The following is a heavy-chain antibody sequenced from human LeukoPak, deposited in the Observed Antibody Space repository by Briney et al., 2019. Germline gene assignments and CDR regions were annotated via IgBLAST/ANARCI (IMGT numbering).Heavy chain of an antibody. CDR2: IYSGGNT. CDR3: MRAPGAT. V-gene: IGHV3-53*01. J-gene: IGHJ5*02. CDR1: GFIVSSNH. D-gene: IGHD3-10*01. Sequence: GGSLRLSCAASGFIVSSNHMSWVRQAPGKGLEWVSVIYSGGNTYYADSVKGRFTISRDNSKNTLYLQMDSLRDEDTAVYYCMRAPGATWGQGTLVTVSP.